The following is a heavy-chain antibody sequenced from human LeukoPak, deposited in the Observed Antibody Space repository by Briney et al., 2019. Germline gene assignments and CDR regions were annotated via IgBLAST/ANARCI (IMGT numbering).Heavy chain of an antibody. J-gene: IGHJ4*02. Sequence: NPSETLSLTCAVYGGSFSGYYWSWIRQPPGKGLEWIGEINHSGSTNYNPSLKSRVTTSVDTSKNQFSLKLSSMTAADTAVYYCAMVVWGSYFDYWGQGALVTVSS. CDR3: AMVVWGSYFDY. CDR1: GGSFSGYY. V-gene: IGHV4-34*01. D-gene: IGHD3-16*01. CDR2: INHSGST.